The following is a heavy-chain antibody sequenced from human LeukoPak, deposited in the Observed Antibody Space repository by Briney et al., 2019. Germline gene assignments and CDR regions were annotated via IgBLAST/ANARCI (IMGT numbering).Heavy chain of an antibody. V-gene: IGHV3-33*01. CDR2: IWYDGSNT. CDR3: APDHGGC. Sequence: GRSLRLSCAASGFSFSSYGMHWVRQAPGKGLEWVAIIWYDGSNTYYADSVKGRFTISRDNSKNTLYLEMNSLRAEDTAVYFCAPDHGGCWGQGTLVTVSS. J-gene: IGHJ4*02. D-gene: IGHD3-16*01. CDR1: GFSFSSYG.